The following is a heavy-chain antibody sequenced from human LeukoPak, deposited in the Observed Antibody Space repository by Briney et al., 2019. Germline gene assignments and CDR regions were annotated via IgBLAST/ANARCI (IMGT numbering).Heavy chain of an antibody. CDR3: ARAGSSWYWAPKYYYYGMDV. CDR1: GGSMTSHY. D-gene: IGHD6-13*01. J-gene: IGHJ6*02. CDR2: ISYIGST. Sequence: MTSETLSLTCTGSGGSMTSHYWSWIRQPPGKGLEWIGYISYIGSTNYNPSLTSRVTISVDTSKNQFSLKLSSVTAADAAVYYCARAGSSWYWAPKYYYYGMDVWGQGTTVTVSS. V-gene: IGHV4-59*11.